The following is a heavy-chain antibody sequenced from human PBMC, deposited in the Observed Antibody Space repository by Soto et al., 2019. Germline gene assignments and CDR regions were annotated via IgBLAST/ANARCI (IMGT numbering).Heavy chain of an antibody. Sequence: GGSLRLSCAASGFTFTRYSMNWVRQAPGKGLEWVSSISSTTNYIYYADSMKGRFTVSRDNAKNSVYLETNSLSAEDTAVYYCARESEDLTSNFDYWGQGTLVTVSS. V-gene: IGHV3-21*01. J-gene: IGHJ4*02. CDR2: ISSTTNYI. CDR3: ARESEDLTSNFDY. CDR1: GFTFTRYS.